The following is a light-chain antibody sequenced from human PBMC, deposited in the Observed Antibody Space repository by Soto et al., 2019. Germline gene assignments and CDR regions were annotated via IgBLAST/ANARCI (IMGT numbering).Light chain of an antibody. Sequence: QSVLTQPPSVSGSPGQSVTISCTGTSGDVGDYNYVSWYQQHPGKAPKVMIYDVNKRPSGVPDRFSGSKSGNTASLTISGLQADDEADYYCCSYAGSYTYVLGTGTKLTVL. CDR3: CSYAGSYTYV. CDR1: SGDVGDYNY. CDR2: DVN. J-gene: IGLJ1*01. V-gene: IGLV2-11*01.